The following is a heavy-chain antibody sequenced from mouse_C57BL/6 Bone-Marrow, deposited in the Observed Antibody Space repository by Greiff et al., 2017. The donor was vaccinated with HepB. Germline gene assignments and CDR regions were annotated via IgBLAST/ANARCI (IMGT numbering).Heavy chain of an antibody. CDR2: IDPENGDT. CDR1: GFNIKDDY. J-gene: IGHJ3*01. V-gene: IGHV14-4*01. CDR3: TYYYGSSYASAY. D-gene: IGHD1-1*01. Sequence: EVQVVESGAELVRPGASVKLSCTASGFNIKDDYMHWVKQRPEQGLEWIGWIDPENGDTEYASKFQGKATITADTSSNTAYLQLSSLTSEDTAVYYCTYYYGSSYASAYWGQGTLVTVSA.